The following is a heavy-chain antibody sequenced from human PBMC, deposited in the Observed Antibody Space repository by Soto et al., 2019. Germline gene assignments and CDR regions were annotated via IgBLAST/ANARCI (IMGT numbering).Heavy chain of an antibody. J-gene: IGHJ4*02. CDR1: GYTFTSYG. Sequence: ASVKVSCKASGYTFTSYGISWVRQAPGQGFEWMGWISAYNGNTNYAQKLQGRVTMTTDTSTSTAYMELRSLRSDDTAVYYCARAIDGLLWFGELLQDYWGQGTLVTVSS. CDR2: ISAYNGNT. V-gene: IGHV1-18*01. D-gene: IGHD3-10*01. CDR3: ARAIDGLLWFGELLQDY.